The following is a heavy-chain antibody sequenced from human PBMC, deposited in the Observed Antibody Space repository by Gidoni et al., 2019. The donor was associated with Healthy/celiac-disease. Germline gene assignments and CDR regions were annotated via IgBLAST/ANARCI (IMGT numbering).Heavy chain of an antibody. J-gene: IGHJ4*02. V-gene: IGHV5-10-1*01. D-gene: IGHD3-22*01. CDR3: ARLPQVGVVVTHS. Sequence: SPSFQGHVTISADKSISTAYLQWSSLKASDTAMYYCARLPQVGVVVTHSWGQGTLVTVSS.